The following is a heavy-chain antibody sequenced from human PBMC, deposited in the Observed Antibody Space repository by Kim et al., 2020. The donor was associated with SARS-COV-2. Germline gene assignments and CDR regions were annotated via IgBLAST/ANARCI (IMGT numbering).Heavy chain of an antibody. CDR3: ARYSSGWYDTSFDY. Sequence: SETLSLTCTVSGGSISSSSYYWGWLRQPPGKGLEWIGSICYSGSTYYNPSIKSRVTIPVDTSKNQFSLKLSSVTAADTVVYYCARYSSGWYDTSFDYWRQGTLVTDS. CDR2: ICYSGST. V-gene: IGHV4-39*01. J-gene: IGHJ4*02. D-gene: IGHD6-19*01. CDR1: GGSISSSSYY.